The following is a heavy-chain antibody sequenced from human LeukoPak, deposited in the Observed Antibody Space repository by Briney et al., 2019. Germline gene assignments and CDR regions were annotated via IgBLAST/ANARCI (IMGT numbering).Heavy chain of an antibody. CDR3: ARFGYGGNLGGYWYFDL. V-gene: IGHV4-59*01. CDR2: IYYSGST. D-gene: IGHD4-23*01. Sequence: PSETLSLTCTVSGGSICSYYWSWIRQPPGKGLEWIGYIYYSGSTNYNPSLKSRVTISVDTSKNQFSLKLSSVTAADTAVYYCARFGYGGNLGGYWYFDLWGRGTLVTVSS. J-gene: IGHJ2*01. CDR1: GGSICSYY.